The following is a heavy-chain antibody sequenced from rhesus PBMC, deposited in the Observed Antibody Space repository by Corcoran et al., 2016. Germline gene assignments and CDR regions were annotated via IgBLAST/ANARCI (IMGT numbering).Heavy chain of an antibody. J-gene: IGHJ4*01. CDR1: GFTFSSYG. Sequence: EVQLVETGGGLVQPGGSLKLSCAASGFTFSSYGMSWVRRAPGKGLEWVSSSNSGGGRTYYADSVKCRFTIARDNSKNTLSLQMNSLRAEDTAVYYCAKDEDYGNLLYWGQGVLVTVSS. D-gene: IGHD4-35*01. V-gene: IGHV3S5*01. CDR3: AKDEDYGNLLY. CDR2: SNSGGGRT.